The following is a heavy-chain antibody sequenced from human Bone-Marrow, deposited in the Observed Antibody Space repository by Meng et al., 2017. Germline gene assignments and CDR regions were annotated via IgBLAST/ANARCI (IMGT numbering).Heavy chain of an antibody. J-gene: IGHJ5*02. D-gene: IGHD3-10*01. CDR2: ISSSSSYI. Sequence: GESLKISCAASGFTFSSYSMNWVRQAPGKGLEWVSYISSSSSYIYYADSVKGRFTISRDNAKNSLYLQMNSLRAEDTAVYYCARAQLLWFGELTCWFDPWGQGTLVTVSS. CDR3: ARAQLLWFGELTCWFDP. CDR1: GFTFSSYS. V-gene: IGHV3-21*01.